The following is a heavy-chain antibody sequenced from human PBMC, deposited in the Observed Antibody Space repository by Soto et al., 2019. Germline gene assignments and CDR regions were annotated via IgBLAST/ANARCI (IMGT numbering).Heavy chain of an antibody. CDR1: GYTFTHFY. J-gene: IGHJ4*02. D-gene: IGHD3-9*01. CDR3: ARDEGGYDILTGYYKAHHFDY. Sequence: QVHLEQSGAEVKKPGDSVKVSCKASGYTFTHFYITWVRQAPGQGLEWMGAISPHNFNTNFAQKFQGRVTLTTDTSTNTAYMELGSLTSDDTAVYYCARDEGGYDILTGYYKAHHFDYWGQGVLVTVSP. CDR2: ISPHNFNT. V-gene: IGHV1-18*01.